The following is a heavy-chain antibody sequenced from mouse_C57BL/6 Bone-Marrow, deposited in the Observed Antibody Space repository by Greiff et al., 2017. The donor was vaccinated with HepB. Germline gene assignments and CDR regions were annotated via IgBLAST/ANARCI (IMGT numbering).Heavy chain of an antibody. D-gene: IGHD1-1*01. CDR2: ISSGSSTI. CDR1: GFTFSDYG. V-gene: IGHV5-17*01. J-gene: IGHJ1*03. Sequence: EVHLVESGGGLVKPGGSLKLSCAASGFTFSDYGMHWVRQAPEKGLEWVAYISSGSSTIYYADTVKGRFTISRDNAKNTLFLQMTSLRSEDTAMYYCARKGILITTVVATEHWYFDVWGTGTTVTVSS. CDR3: ARKGILITTVVATEHWYFDV.